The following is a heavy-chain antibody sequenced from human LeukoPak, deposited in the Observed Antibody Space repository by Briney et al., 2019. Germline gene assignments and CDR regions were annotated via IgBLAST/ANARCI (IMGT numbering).Heavy chain of an antibody. CDR2: ISDGGDTT. J-gene: IGHJ5*02. Sequence: PGGSLRLSCAASGFIFGSYAMTWVRQAPGKGLEWVSIISDGGDTTYYADSVKGRFTIFRVNSKNTLYLQMNSLRAEDTAVYYCAKAISSIVVTGSRWFDPWGQGTLVTVSS. V-gene: IGHV3-23*01. CDR1: GFIFGSYA. CDR3: AKAISSIVVTGSRWFDP. D-gene: IGHD3-22*01.